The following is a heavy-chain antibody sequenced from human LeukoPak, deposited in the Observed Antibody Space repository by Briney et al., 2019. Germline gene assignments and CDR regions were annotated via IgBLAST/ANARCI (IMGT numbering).Heavy chain of an antibody. V-gene: IGHV1-2*02. Sequence: ASVKVSCKASGYTFTGYYMHWVRQAPGQGLEWMGWINPNSGGTNYAQKFQGRVTMTRDTSFSTAYMELSRLRSDDTAVYYCARVASGYDYVARYYYYYMDVWGKGTTVTVSS. CDR2: INPNSGGT. CDR3: ARVASGYDYVARYYYYYMDV. D-gene: IGHD5-12*01. J-gene: IGHJ6*03. CDR1: GYTFTGYY.